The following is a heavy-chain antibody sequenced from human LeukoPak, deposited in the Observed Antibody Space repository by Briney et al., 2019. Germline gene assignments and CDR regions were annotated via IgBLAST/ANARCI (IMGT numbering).Heavy chain of an antibody. D-gene: IGHD2/OR15-2a*01. V-gene: IGHV4-59*08. CDR1: GGSISGYF. CDR3: ARHDPVGHFLRGMDV. J-gene: IGHJ6*02. CDR2: IYYTGST. Sequence: PSETLSLTCAVSGGSISGYFWRWSRQPPGKGLEGIRYIYYTGSTIYNPSLRSRVTMSVDVSKNQFSLDLTSVTAADTAVYYCARHDPVGHFLRGMDVWGQGTTVTVSS.